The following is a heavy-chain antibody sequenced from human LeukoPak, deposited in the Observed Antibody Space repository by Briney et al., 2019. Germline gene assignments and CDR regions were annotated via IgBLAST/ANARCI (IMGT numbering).Heavy chain of an antibody. V-gene: IGHV3-21*01. Sequence: GGSLRLSCAASGFTFSSYSMNWVRQAPGKGLEWVSSISSSSSYIYYADSVKGRFNISRDNAKNSLYLQMNSLRAEDTAVYYCARAGGYCSSTSCYLTAFDIWGQGTMVTVSS. J-gene: IGHJ3*02. CDR3: ARAGGYCSSTSCYLTAFDI. D-gene: IGHD2-2*01. CDR1: GFTFSSYS. CDR2: ISSSSSYI.